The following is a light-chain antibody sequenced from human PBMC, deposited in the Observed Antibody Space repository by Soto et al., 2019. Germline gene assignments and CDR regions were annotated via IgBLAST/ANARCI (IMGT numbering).Light chain of an antibody. Sequence: QSVLTQPPSVSGAPGQRITISCTGSSSNIGAGYDVQWYQQLPGTAPKLLIYGNSHRPSGVPDRFSGSKSGTSASLAITGLQTEDEADYYCQSYDSSLSALYVLGTGTKLNVL. CDR1: SSNIGAGYD. CDR2: GNS. J-gene: IGLJ1*01. CDR3: QSYDSSLSALYV. V-gene: IGLV1-40*01.